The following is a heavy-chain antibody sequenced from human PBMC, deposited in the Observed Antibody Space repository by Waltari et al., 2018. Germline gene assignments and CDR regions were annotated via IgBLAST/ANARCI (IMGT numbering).Heavy chain of an antibody. CDR2: INHSGST. CDR3: ARMIRHSWYFFSVAQKFDP. J-gene: IGHJ5*02. D-gene: IGHD6-13*01. CDR1: GGSFSGYY. Sequence: QVQLQQWGAGLLKPSETLSLTCAVYGGSFSGYYWSWIRQPPGKGLEWIGEINHSGSTNYNPSLKSRVTISVDTSKNQFSLKLSSVTAADTAVYYCARMIRHSWYFFSVAQKFDPWGQGTLVTVSS. V-gene: IGHV4-34*01.